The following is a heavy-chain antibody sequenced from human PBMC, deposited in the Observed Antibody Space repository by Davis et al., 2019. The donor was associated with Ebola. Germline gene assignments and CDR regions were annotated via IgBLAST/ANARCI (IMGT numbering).Heavy chain of an antibody. CDR2: TRNDGTNK. V-gene: IGHV3-30*02. D-gene: IGHD5-18*01. CDR1: GFTFSTYG. CDR3: AKTRGYSYEDY. Sequence: GGSLRLSCAASGFTFSTYGMHWVRQAPGKGLEWVTFTRNDGTNKYYVDSVKGRFTISRDNSKNTLYLQMNSLRAEDTAVYYCAKTRGYSYEDYWGQGTLVTVSS. J-gene: IGHJ4*02.